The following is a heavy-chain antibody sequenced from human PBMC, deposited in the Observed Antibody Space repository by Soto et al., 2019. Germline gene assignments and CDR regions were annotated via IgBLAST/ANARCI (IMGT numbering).Heavy chain of an antibody. Sequence: ASLKVSCKASGYTFTSYYMHWVRQAPGQGLEWMGIIDPSGGGTSYAQKFQGRLTMTRDTSTSTVYMELSSLRSEDTAVYYCARDRVDCSGGNCWRSVEDTWGQGTLVTVSS. V-gene: IGHV1-46*01. CDR3: ARDRVDCSGGNCWRSVEDT. D-gene: IGHD2-15*01. CDR1: GYTFTSYY. CDR2: IDPSGGGT. J-gene: IGHJ5*02.